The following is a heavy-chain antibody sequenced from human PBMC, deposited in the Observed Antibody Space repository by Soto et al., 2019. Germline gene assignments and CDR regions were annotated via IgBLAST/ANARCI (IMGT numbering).Heavy chain of an antibody. D-gene: IGHD1-1*01. J-gene: IGHJ4*02. CDR2: IYYSGST. CDR3: ARLRLTSFDY. Sequence: PSETLSLTCTVSGGSISSYYWSWIRQPPGKGLEWIGYIYYSGSTNYNPSLKSRVTISVDTSKNQFSLKLSSVTAADTAVYYCARLRLTSFDYWGQRTLVTVSS. CDR1: GGSISSYY. V-gene: IGHV4-59*08.